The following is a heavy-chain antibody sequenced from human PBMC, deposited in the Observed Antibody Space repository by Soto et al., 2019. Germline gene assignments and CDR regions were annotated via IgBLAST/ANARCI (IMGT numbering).Heavy chain of an antibody. J-gene: IGHJ6*02. CDR1: GGSISSGGYY. CDR3: ARETYYYDSNDYYYGMDV. V-gene: IGHV4-31*03. CDR2: IYYSGST. Sequence: SETLSLTCTVSGGSISSGGYYWSWIRQHPGKGLEWIGYIYYSGSTYYNPSLKSRVTISVDTSKNQFSLELSSVTAADTAVYYCARETYYYDSNDYYYGMDVWGQGTTVTVSS. D-gene: IGHD3-22*01.